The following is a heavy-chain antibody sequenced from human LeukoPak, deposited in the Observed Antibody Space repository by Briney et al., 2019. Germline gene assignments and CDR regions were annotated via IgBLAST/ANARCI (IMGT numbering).Heavy chain of an antibody. CDR1: GYSVSSNSAA. CDR3: ARVSGYDGYNWFDP. D-gene: IGHD5-12*01. V-gene: IGHV6-1*01. J-gene: IGHJ5*02. Sequence: SQTLSLTCAISGYSVSSNSAAWNWISQSPSRGLEGLGRTYYRSKWYNDYAVSVKSRITINPDTSKNQFSLQLNSVTPEDTAVYYCARVSGYDGYNWFDPWGQGTLVTVSS. CDR2: TYYRSKWYN.